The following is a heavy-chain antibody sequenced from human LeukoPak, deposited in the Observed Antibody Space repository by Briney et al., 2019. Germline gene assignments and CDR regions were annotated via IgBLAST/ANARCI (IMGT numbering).Heavy chain of an antibody. CDR1: GFTFSSYG. D-gene: IGHD3-22*01. Sequence: GGSLRLSCAASGFTFSSYGMHWVRQAPGKGLEWVAAISYDGSNKYYADSVKGRFTISRDNSKNTLYLQMNSLRAEDTAVYYCAKDLAYDSSGYSPFDSWGQGTLVTVSS. CDR3: AKDLAYDSSGYSPFDS. V-gene: IGHV3-30*18. CDR2: ISYDGSNK. J-gene: IGHJ4*02.